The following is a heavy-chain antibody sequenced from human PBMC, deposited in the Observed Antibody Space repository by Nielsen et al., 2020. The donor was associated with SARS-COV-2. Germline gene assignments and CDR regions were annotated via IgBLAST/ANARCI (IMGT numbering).Heavy chain of an antibody. Sequence: SETLSLTCIVPGGSVSSGSHYWSWIRQPPGKGLEWIGYIFYRGNTKYNPSLKSRVTISVDTSKNQFSLKVNSVTAADTAVYYCVRIDMATISVDYWGRGTLVTVSS. D-gene: IGHD5-24*01. CDR3: VRIDMATISVDY. V-gene: IGHV4-61*01. J-gene: IGHJ4*02. CDR1: GGSVSSGSHY. CDR2: IFYRGNT.